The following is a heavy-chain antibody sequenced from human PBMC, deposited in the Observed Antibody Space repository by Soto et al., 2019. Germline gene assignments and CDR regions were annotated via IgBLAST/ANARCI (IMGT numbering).Heavy chain of an antibody. J-gene: IGHJ4*02. V-gene: IGHV3-72*01. D-gene: IGHD3-22*01. CDR1: GCTLSDNY. CDR3: VRATYFSDSSRYTRCLDY. Sequence: GGSLRRSCADPGCTLSDNYIDRVRQAPGKSLERVGRSRDKPEGYSAAYAASVQGRLPTTRDDAKNSAYLQMNSLKTEDTAVYYCVRATYFSDSSRYTRCLDYWGQGTLVTV. CDR2: SRDKPEGYSA.